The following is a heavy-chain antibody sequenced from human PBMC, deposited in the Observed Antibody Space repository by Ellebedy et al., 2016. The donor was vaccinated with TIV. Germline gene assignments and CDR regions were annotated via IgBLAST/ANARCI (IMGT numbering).Heavy chain of an antibody. V-gene: IGHV3-7*03. J-gene: IGHJ4*02. D-gene: IGHD6-13*01. CDR1: EFTFNAFW. CDR2: INQHGSET. Sequence: GESLKISCAVSEFTFNAFWMSWVRQAPGKGLEWVANINQHGSETYYADSLKGRFTISRDNAKHSLYLQMNNLRIEDTARYFCVRGSSYSSSWMSYFDFWGQGILVSVSS. CDR3: VRGSSYSSSWMSYFDF.